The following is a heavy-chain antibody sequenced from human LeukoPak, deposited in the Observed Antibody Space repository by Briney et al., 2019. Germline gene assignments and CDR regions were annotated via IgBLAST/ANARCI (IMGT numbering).Heavy chain of an antibody. CDR2: INPNSGGT. D-gene: IGHD3-22*01. J-gene: IGHJ4*02. CDR1: GYTFTVYF. V-gene: IGHV1-2*02. CDR3: AREDSSGYDY. Sequence: GASVKVSCKASGYTFTVYFMHWVRQAPGQGLEWMGWINPNSGGTNYAQNFQGRVTMTRDTSISTAYMEVSRLRSDDTAVYYCAREDSSGYDYWGQGTLVTVSS.